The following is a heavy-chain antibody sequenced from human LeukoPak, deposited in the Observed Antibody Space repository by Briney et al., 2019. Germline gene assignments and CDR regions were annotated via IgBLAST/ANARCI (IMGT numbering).Heavy chain of an antibody. CDR3: ARDLYCSSTSCYTIFDY. CDR2: IYTSGST. Sequence: SETLSLTCTVSGGSISSYYWSWIRQPAGKGLEWIGRIYTSGSTNYNPSLKSRVTMSVDTSKYQFSLKLSSVTAADTAVYYCARDLYCSSTSCYTIFDYWGQGTLVTVSS. J-gene: IGHJ4*02. V-gene: IGHV4-4*07. D-gene: IGHD2-2*02. CDR1: GGSISSYY.